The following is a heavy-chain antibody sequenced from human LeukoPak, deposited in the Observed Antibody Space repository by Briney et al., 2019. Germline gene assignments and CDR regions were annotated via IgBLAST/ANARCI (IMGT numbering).Heavy chain of an antibody. V-gene: IGHV1-2*02. CDR2: MNPDSGGT. CDR3: AVSGNGTFDY. Sequence: ASVKVSCKASGYTFTGYYIHWVRQAPGQGLEWMGWMNPDSGGTNYAQRFQGRVTMTRDTSISTAYMELSGLRSDDTAVYYCAVSGNGTFDYWGQGPLVTVSS. J-gene: IGHJ4*02. CDR1: GYTFTGYY. D-gene: IGHD4-23*01.